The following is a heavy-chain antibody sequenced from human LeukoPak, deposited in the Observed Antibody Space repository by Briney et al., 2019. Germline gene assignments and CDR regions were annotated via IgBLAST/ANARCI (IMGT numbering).Heavy chain of an antibody. J-gene: IGHJ4*02. Sequence: MCIIYPSSSDTSYSPSFQGQVTISDEKSINNAYLQWSSLKASDTAMYYCARRASSYDLDYWGQGTLVTVSS. CDR2: IYPSSSDT. D-gene: IGHD3-3*01. CDR3: ARRASSYDLDY. V-gene: IGHV5-51*01.